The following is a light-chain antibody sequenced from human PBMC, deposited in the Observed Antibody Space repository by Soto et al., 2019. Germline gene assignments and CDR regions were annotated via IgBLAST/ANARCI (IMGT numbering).Light chain of an antibody. CDR3: QQYNSFSPT. J-gene: IGKJ1*01. V-gene: IGKV1-5*01. CDR1: QSFSSW. CDR2: GVS. Sequence: DIQMTQSPSTLSASVGDTVTITCRASQSFSSWLAWYQQKPGKAPKLLIYGVSSLQSGGPSRFSGSGSGTEFTLTISSLQPDDFATYYRQQYNSFSPTFGQGTKVDIK.